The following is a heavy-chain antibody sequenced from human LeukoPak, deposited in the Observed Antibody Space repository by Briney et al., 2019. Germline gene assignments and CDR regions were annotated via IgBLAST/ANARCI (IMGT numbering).Heavy chain of an antibody. CDR3: AGLRRAYYYYMDV. J-gene: IGHJ6*03. V-gene: IGHV3-21*06. Sequence: GGSLRLSCAASEVTFSTYTMTWVRQAPGKGLEWVSSISGSGNYIYYADSLKGRFTISRDNANNLLFLQRSSLRAEDTAVYFCAGLRRAYYYYMDVWGKGTTVTVSS. CDR2: ISGSGNYI. CDR1: EVTFSTYT.